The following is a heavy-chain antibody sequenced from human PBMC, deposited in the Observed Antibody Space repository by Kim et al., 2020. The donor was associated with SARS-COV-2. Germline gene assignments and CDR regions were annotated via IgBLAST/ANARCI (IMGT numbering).Heavy chain of an antibody. V-gene: IGHV3-30*18. D-gene: IGHD5-18*01. CDR2: ISYDGSNK. CDR3: AKLVGDTAMVTYDAFDI. CDR1: GFTFSSYG. Sequence: GGSLRLSCAASGFTFSSYGMHWVRQAPGKGLEWVAVISYDGSNKYYADSVKGRFTISRDNSKNTLYLQMNSLRAEDTAVYYCAKLVGDTAMVTYDAFDIWGQGTMVTVSS. J-gene: IGHJ3*02.